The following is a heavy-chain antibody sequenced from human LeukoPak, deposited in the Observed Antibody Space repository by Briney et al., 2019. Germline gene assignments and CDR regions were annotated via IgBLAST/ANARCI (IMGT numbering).Heavy chain of an antibody. D-gene: IGHD3-3*01. CDR2: MNPNSGNT. CDR1: GYTFTSYD. V-gene: IGHV1-8*01. J-gene: IGHJ5*02. CDR3: ARGLCRRHDTIFGVVIRCRGDWFDP. Sequence: ASVKVSCKASGYTFTSYDINWVRQATGQGLEWMGWMNPNSGNTGYAQKFQGRVTMTRNTSISTAYMELSSLRSEDTAVYYCARGLCRRHDTIFGVVIRCRGDWFDPWGQGTLVTASS.